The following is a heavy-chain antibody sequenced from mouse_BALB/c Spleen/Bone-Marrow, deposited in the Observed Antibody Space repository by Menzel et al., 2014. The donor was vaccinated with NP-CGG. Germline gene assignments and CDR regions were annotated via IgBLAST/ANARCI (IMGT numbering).Heavy chain of an antibody. CDR1: VFAFSSYD. D-gene: IGHD1-1*01. J-gene: IGHJ3*02. V-gene: IGHV5-12-1*01. CDR2: ISSGGGST. Sequence: DVMLVESGGGLVKPGGSLKLSCAASVFAFSSYDMSWVRQTPEKRLEWVAYISSGGGSTYYADTVKGRFTISRDNAKNTLYLQMSSLKSEDTAMYYCARQILRGFGYWGQGTPVTVSA. CDR3: ARQILRGFGY.